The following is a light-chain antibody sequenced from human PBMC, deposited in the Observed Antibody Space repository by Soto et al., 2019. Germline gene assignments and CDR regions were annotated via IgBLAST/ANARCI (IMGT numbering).Light chain of an antibody. Sequence: VLTQPPDTLSLSPGERATLSCKASQRVSSRFFAWYQQKPAQAPRLLIYGTSTRAAGIPDRFSGGGSGTDFTLTISRLEPEDFAVYYCQQFGYSLWTFGQGTKVDIK. CDR1: QRVSSRF. J-gene: IGKJ1*01. CDR3: QQFGYSLWT. CDR2: GTS. V-gene: IGKV3-20*01.